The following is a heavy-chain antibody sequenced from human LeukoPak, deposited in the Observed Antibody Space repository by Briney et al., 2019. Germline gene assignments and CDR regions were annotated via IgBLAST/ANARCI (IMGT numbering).Heavy chain of an antibody. J-gene: IGHJ4*02. CDR2: INSDGSWT. D-gene: IGHD2-2*01. CDR3: VSFYETY. Sequence: GGSLRLSCAASGNYWMHWVRQAPGKGLVWVSHINSDGSWTSYADSVKGRFTVSKDNAKNTVYLQMNNLRAEDTAVYYCVSFYETYWGRGTLVTVSS. CDR1: GNYW. V-gene: IGHV3-74*01.